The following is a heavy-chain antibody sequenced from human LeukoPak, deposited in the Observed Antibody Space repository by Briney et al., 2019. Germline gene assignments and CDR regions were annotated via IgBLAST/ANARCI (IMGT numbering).Heavy chain of an antibody. CDR2: IYYSGST. CDR3: ARQGIAAAALTFDY. CDR1: GGSISSYY. Sequence: PSGTLSLTCTVSGGSISSYYWSWIRQPPGKGLEWIGYIYYSGSTKYNPSFKSRVTISVDTSKNQFSLKLSSVTAADTAVYYCARQGIAAAALTFDYWGQGTLVTASS. V-gene: IGHV4-59*08. J-gene: IGHJ4*02. D-gene: IGHD6-13*01.